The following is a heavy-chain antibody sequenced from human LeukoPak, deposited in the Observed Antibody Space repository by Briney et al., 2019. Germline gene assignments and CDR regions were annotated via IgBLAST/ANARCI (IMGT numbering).Heavy chain of an antibody. D-gene: IGHD1-26*01. J-gene: IGHJ6*03. CDR2: IYYSGST. CDR3: AGGGSYYWGLLYYYYYMDV. V-gene: IGHV4-59*01. Sequence: PSETLSLTCIVSGGSISSYYWSWIRQPPGKGLEWIGYIYYSGSTNYNPSLKSRVTISVDTSKSQFSLKLSSVTAADTAVYYCAGGGSYYWGLLYYYYYMDVWGKGTTVTVS. CDR1: GGSISSYY.